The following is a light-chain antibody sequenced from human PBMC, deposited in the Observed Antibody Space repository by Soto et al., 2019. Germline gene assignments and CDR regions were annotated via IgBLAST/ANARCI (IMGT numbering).Light chain of an antibody. J-gene: IGKJ1*01. Sequence: EIVMTQSPATLSVSPGERATLSCRASQSVNNNLAWHQQKPGQAPRLLIYGASTRATVIPARFSCSGSLSAFTLTISSLQSEDFSVYYCQQYNKCPWTFGQGTKVEL. V-gene: IGKV3-15*01. CDR2: GAS. CDR3: QQYNKCPWT. CDR1: QSVNNN.